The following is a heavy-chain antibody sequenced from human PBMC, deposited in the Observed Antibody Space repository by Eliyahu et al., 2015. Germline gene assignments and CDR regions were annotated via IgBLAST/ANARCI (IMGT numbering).Heavy chain of an antibody. V-gene: IGHV3-23*01. Sequence: EVQLLESGGGLVQPGGSLRLSCAASGFXXSXYAMSWVRQAXGKGLEWVSAISGSGGSTYYADSVKGRFTISRDNSKNTLYLQMNSLRAEDTAVYYCAKGLSPILGGQGTLVTVSS. CDR1: GFXXSXYA. D-gene: IGHD2-21*01. J-gene: IGHJ4*02. CDR3: AKGLSPIL. CDR2: ISGSGGST.